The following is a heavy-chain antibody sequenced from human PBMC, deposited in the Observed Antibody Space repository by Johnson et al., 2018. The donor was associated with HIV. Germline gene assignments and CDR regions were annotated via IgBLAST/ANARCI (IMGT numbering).Heavy chain of an antibody. CDR3: ATLEYSSSPGGYGAFDI. Sequence: VQLVESGGGVVQPGGSLRLSCAASGFTFSSYGMHWVRQATGKGLEWVAFIRYDGSNKYYGDSVKGRFTISRDNFKNTLYLQMNSLRAEDTAVYYCATLEYSSSPGGYGAFDIWGQGTMVTVSS. V-gene: IGHV3-30*02. CDR2: IRYDGSNK. J-gene: IGHJ3*02. D-gene: IGHD6-6*01. CDR1: GFTFSSYG.